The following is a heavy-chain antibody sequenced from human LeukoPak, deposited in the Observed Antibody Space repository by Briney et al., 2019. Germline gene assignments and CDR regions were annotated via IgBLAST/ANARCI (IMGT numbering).Heavy chain of an antibody. Sequence: GGSLRLSCAASGFTVSSNYMSWVRQAPGKGLEWVSVIYSGGSTYYADSVKGRFTISRDNSKNTLYLQMNSLRAEDTAVYCCARGRDYDFWSGYQAYWGQGTLVTVSS. CDR1: GFTVSSNY. CDR3: ARGRDYDFWSGYQAY. D-gene: IGHD3-3*01. CDR2: IYSGGST. V-gene: IGHV3-53*01. J-gene: IGHJ4*02.